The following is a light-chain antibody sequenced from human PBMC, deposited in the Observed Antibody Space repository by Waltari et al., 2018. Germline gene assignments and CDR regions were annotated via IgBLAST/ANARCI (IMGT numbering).Light chain of an antibody. V-gene: IGKV1-5*03. CDR1: QSIVGW. Sequence: DIQMTQSPSTLSASVGDRVTITCRASQSIVGWLAWYQQKRGKAPKLLIYQASSLESGVPERFRGSGSGTEVTLTIRSLQPDDIATYYCQQYNSYPITFGQGTRLEIK. J-gene: IGKJ5*01. CDR3: QQYNSYPIT. CDR2: QAS.